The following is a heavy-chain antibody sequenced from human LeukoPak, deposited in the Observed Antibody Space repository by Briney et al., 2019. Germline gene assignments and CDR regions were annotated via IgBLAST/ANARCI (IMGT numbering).Heavy chain of an antibody. CDR1: GFTFDDYA. J-gene: IGHJ4*02. CDR3: AKDTDSSGWYGIDY. Sequence: PGGSLRLSCAASGFTFDDYAMHWVRQAPGKGLESVSLLSWDGGSTYYADAVKGRFNISRDNSKNSLYLQMNSLRAEDTALYYCAKDTDSSGWYGIDYWGQGTLVTVSS. V-gene: IGHV3-43D*04. CDR2: LSWDGGST. D-gene: IGHD6-19*01.